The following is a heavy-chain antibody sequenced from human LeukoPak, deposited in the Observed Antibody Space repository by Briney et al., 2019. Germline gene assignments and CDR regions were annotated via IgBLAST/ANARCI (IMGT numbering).Heavy chain of an antibody. V-gene: IGHV3-23*01. D-gene: IGHD1-14*01. J-gene: IGHJ5*02. Sequence: PGASLKLSCTASGYTFSSYAMSWVRQAPGKGLEWISSISPSGGSTYYADYVKGRFTISRDTSKNTPYLQMNSLRAEDTAVYYCAKDLEWYYRGYWFDPWGQGTLVTVSS. CDR3: AKDLEWYYRGYWFDP. CDR2: ISPSGGST. CDR1: GYTFSSYA.